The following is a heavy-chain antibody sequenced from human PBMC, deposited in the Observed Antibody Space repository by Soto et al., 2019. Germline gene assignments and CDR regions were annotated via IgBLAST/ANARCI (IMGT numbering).Heavy chain of an antibody. D-gene: IGHD3-22*01. CDR1: GGSFSGYY. V-gene: IGHV4-34*01. J-gene: IGHJ4*02. Sequence: QVQLQQWGAGLLKPSETLSLTCAVYGGSFSGYYWSWIRQPPGKGLEWIGEINHSGSTNYNPSLKSRVTISVDTSKNQFSLKLSSVTAADTAAYYCARFLYYYDSSGYYRGPFDYWGQGTLVTVSS. CDR2: INHSGST. CDR3: ARFLYYYDSSGYYRGPFDY.